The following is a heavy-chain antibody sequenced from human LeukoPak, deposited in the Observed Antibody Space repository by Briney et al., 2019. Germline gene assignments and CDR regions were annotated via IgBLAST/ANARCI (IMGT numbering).Heavy chain of an antibody. CDR2: IDSGGSGT. Sequence: GGSLRLSCAASGLTFSDYYMNWVRQAPGKGLEWVSTIDSGGSGTFYADSVKGGFIISRDNFKNTLCLQMNSLRAEDTAVYYCAKYSGSGSKTFDYWGQGTLVTVSS. V-gene: IGHV3-23*01. D-gene: IGHD3-10*01. J-gene: IGHJ4*02. CDR1: GLTFSDYY. CDR3: AKYSGSGSKTFDY.